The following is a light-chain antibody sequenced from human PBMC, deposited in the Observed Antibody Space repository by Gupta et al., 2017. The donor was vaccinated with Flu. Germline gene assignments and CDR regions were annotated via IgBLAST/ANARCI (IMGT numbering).Light chain of an antibody. V-gene: IGKV1-12*01. CDR2: ETS. J-gene: IGKJ4*01. CDR1: QDIIRW. Sequence: DIQMTQSPSSVSASVGDRVTITCRASQDIIRWLAWYQQKPGKAPKLIIYETSTLQSGVPSRFSGSGSGTDFTLTISSLQPEDFALYYCQQADSFPLTIGGGTKVESK. CDR3: QQADSFPLT.